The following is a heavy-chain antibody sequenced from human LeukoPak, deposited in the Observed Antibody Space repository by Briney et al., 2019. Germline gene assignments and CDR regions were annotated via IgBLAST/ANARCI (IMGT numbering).Heavy chain of an antibody. Sequence: PSETLSLTCAVYGGAFSGYYWSWIRQPPGKGLEWIGEINPSGSTNYNPSLKSRVTISVDTSKNQFSLKLSSVTAADTAVYYCARGKFVVVTNWFDPWGQGTLVTVSS. CDR2: INPSGST. CDR3: ARGKFVVVTNWFDP. CDR1: GGAFSGYY. V-gene: IGHV4-34*01. D-gene: IGHD2-21*02. J-gene: IGHJ5*02.